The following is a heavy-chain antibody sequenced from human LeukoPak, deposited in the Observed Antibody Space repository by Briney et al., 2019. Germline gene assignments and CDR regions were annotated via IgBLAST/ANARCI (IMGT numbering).Heavy chain of an antibody. J-gene: IGHJ6*02. CDR3: ASFSDV. D-gene: IGHD3-3*01. Sequence: GGALRLSCAASGFTLSSYEMNWVRQAPGKGLEWVSYIIKSGSTIYYADSVKGRFTISRDNAKNSLSLQMNSLRAEDTAVYYCASFSDVWGQGTTVTVSS. CDR1: GFTLSSYE. CDR2: IIKSGSTI. V-gene: IGHV3-48*03.